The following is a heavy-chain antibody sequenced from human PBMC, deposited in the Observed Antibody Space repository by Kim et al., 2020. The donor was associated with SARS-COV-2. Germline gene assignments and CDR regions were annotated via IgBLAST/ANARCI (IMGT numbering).Heavy chain of an antibody. J-gene: IGHJ6*02. Sequence: SVTGRFTIYRDNSKNTLYLQMNSLRAEDTAVYYCAREGYYGSGTSGGMDVWGQGTTVTVSS. CDR3: AREGYYGSGTSGGMDV. V-gene: IGHV3-30*07. D-gene: IGHD3-10*01.